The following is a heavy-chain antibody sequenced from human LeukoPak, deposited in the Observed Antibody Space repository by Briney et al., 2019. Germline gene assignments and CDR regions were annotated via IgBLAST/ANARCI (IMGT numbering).Heavy chain of an antibody. D-gene: IGHD5-12*01. V-gene: IGHV3-23*01. Sequence: PGGSLRLSCAASGLTFSSYAMSWVRQAQGKGMEWVSAISGSGGSTYYADSVKGRFTISRDNSKNTLYLQMNSLRAEDTAVYYCAKDVGSGYDPYYFDYWGQGTLVTVSS. CDR3: AKDVGSGYDPYYFDY. CDR1: GLTFSSYA. J-gene: IGHJ4*02. CDR2: ISGSGGST.